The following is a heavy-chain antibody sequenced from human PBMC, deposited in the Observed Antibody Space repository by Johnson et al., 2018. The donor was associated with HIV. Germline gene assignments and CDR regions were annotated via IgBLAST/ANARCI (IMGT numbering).Heavy chain of an antibody. CDR1: GFTFDDYA. J-gene: IGHJ3*02. D-gene: IGHD2-21*02. V-gene: IGHV3-9*01. Sequence: VQLVESGGGLVQPGRSLRLSCAASGFTFDDYAMHWVRQAPGKGLEWVSGISWNSGSIGYADSVKGRFTISRDNAKNTLYLQMNSLRAEDTAVYYCEAVVVTAIHDAFDIWGQGTMVTVSS. CDR3: EAVVVTAIHDAFDI. CDR2: ISWNSGSI.